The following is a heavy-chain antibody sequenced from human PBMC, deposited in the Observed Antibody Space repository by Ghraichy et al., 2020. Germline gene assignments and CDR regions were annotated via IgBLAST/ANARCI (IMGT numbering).Heavy chain of an antibody. D-gene: IGHD1-26*01. Sequence: SQTLSLTCTVSGGSISSYYWSWIRQPPGKGLEWIGYIYYSGSTNYNPSLKSRVTISVDTSKNQFSLKLSSVTAADTAVYYCARRSGSYSGYFDLWGRGTLVTVSS. CDR3: ARRSGSYSGYFDL. J-gene: IGHJ2*01. V-gene: IGHV4-59*01. CDR1: GGSISSYY. CDR2: IYYSGST.